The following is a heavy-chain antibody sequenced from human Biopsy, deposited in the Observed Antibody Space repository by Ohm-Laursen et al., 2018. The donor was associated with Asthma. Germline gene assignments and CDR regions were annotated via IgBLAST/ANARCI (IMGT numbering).Heavy chain of an antibody. D-gene: IGHD5-12*01. V-gene: IGHV3-53*05. CDR1: GLTVSRDY. CDR2: IYSGGTS. J-gene: IGHJ6*02. Sequence: GSLRLSCAASGLTVSRDYMFWVRQAPGKGLEWVSVIYSGGTSHTADSARGRFTISRDYSKNTLYLQMNSLSSEDTAVYYCARGYSGSDRIVYYYSGLEVWGQGTTVTVSS. CDR3: ARGYSGSDRIVYYYSGLEV.